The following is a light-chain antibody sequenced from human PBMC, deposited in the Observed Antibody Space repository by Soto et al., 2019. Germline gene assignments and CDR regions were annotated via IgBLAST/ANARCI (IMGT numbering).Light chain of an antibody. CDR3: CSYTTSSTLV. Sequence: QSVLTQPASVSGSPGQSIAISCAGTSSDIGTYNHVSWYQQHPGKAPQLIIYEDINRPSGLSSRFSGSKSGNTASLTIPGLQAEDEADYFCCSYTTSSTLVCGTGTKLTVL. J-gene: IGLJ1*01. CDR1: SSDIGTYNH. V-gene: IGLV2-14*01. CDR2: EDI.